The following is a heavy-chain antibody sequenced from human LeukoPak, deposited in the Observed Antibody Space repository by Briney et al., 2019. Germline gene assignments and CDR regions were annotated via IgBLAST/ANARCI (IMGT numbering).Heavy chain of an antibody. Sequence: GGSLRLSCAASGFTLSSYAMHWVRQAPGKGLEWVAVISYDESNKYYADSVKGRFTISRDNSKNTLYLQMNSLRAEDTAVYYCAREFRKIQLSFDYWGQGTLVTVSS. CDR3: AREFRKIQLSFDY. CDR1: GFTLSSYA. V-gene: IGHV3-30-3*01. CDR2: ISYDESNK. D-gene: IGHD5-18*01. J-gene: IGHJ4*02.